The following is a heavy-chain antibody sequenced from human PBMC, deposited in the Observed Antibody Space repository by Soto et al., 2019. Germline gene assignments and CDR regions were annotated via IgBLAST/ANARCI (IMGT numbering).Heavy chain of an antibody. CDR3: ARGRDYYGSGSYDDGMDV. V-gene: IGHV1-69*13. J-gene: IGHJ6*02. D-gene: IGHD3-10*01. Sequence: SVKLSCKASGYTFTIYGISWVRQAPGQGLEWMGGFDPEDGETIYAQKFQGRVTITADESTSTAYMELSSLRSEDTAVYYCARGRDYYGSGSYDDGMDVWGQGTTVTVSS. CDR2: FDPEDGET. CDR1: GYTFTIYG.